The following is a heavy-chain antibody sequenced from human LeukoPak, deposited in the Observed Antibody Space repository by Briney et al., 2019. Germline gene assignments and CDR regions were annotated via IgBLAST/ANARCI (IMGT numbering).Heavy chain of an antibody. CDR3: ARVIPSHYYDSSGYYSH. J-gene: IGHJ4*02. CDR1: GGTFSSYA. CDR2: IIPIFGTA. Sequence: SVKVSCKASGGTFSSYAISWVRQAPGQGLEWMGGIIPIFGTANYAQKFQGRVTITADESTSTAYMELSSLRSEDTAVYYCARVIPSHYYDSSGYYSHWGQGTLVTVSS. V-gene: IGHV1-69*13. D-gene: IGHD3-22*01.